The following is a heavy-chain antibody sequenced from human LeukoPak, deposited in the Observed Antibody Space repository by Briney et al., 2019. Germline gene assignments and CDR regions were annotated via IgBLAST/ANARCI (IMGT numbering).Heavy chain of an antibody. D-gene: IGHD2-2*01. CDR3: GGRKCNSTSCFPVIDH. Sequence: PGGSLRLSCAASGFTFSSYWMSWVRQAPGKGLEWVANIKQDGSEKYYVDSVKGRFTISRDNAKNSLYLQMNSLRAEDTAVYYWGGRKCNSTSCFPVIDHWGQGTLVTVSS. J-gene: IGHJ4*02. CDR2: IKQDGSEK. CDR1: GFTFSSYW. V-gene: IGHV3-7*01.